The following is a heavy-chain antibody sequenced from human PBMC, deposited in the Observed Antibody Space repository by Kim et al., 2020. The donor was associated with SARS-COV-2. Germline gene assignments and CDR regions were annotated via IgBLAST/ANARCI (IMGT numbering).Heavy chain of an antibody. J-gene: IGHJ2*01. V-gene: IGHV3-11*06. CDR3: ARIPVGYDILTGYTVTGYFDL. CDR1: GFTFSDYD. Sequence: GGSLRLSCAASGFTFSDYDMSWIRQAPGKGLEWVSYISSSRSYTYYADSVKGRFTISRDNAKNSLYLQMNSLRAEDTAVYYCARIPVGYDILTGYTVTGYFDLWGRGTVVTVSS. CDR2: ISSSRSYT. D-gene: IGHD3-9*01.